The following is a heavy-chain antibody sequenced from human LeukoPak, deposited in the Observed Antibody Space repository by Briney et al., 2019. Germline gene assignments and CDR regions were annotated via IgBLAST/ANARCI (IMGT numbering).Heavy chain of an antibody. J-gene: IGHJ6*04. V-gene: IGHV3-23*01. Sequence: GGSLRLSCAASGLTFDDYGMSWVRQAPGKGLEWVSAISGSGVNTYYADSVKGRFTISRDNAKNSLYLQMNSLRAEDTAVYYCAELGITMIGGVWGKGTTVTISS. CDR2: ISGSGVNT. D-gene: IGHD3-10*02. CDR1: GLTFDDYG. CDR3: AELGITMIGGV.